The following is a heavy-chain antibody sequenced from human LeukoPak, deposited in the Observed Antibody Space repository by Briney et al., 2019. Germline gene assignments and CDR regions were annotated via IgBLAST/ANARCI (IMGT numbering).Heavy chain of an antibody. V-gene: IGHV3-21*01. CDR3: ARVGYSGYDDY. CDR1: GFTFSSYS. J-gene: IGHJ4*02. D-gene: IGHD5-12*01. Sequence: GGSLRLSCAASGFTFSSYSMNWVRQAPGKGLEWVSSISSSSSYIYYADSVKGRFTVSRDNVKNSLYLQMNSLRAEDTAVYYCARVGYSGYDDYWGQGTLVTVSS. CDR2: ISSSSSYI.